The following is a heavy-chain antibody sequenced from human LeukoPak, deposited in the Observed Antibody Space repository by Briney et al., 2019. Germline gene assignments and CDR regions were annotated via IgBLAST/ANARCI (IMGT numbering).Heavy chain of an antibody. CDR3: AAVIDY. V-gene: IGHV3-48*03. J-gene: IGHJ4*02. CDR1: GFTFSNYE. Sequence: PGGSLRLSCAASGFTFSNYEMNWIRQAPGKGLEWISYISNSGNTKYYADSVKGRFTISRDNANNSVYLQMNNLRAEDTAVYYCAAVIDYWDQGTLVTVSS. CDR2: ISNSGNTK.